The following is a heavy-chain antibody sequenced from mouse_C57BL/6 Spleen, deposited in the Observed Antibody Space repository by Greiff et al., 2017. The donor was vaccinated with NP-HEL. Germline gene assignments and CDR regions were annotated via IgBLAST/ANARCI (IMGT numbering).Heavy chain of an antibody. J-gene: IGHJ1*03. Sequence: VQLQQSGAELVKPGASVKMSCKASGYTFTSYWITWVKQRPGQGLEWIGDIYPGSGSTNYNEKFKSKATLTVDTSSSTAYMQLSSLTSEDSAVYYCAGLYDGYSHWYFEVWGTGTTVTVSS. CDR3: AGLYDGYSHWYFEV. V-gene: IGHV1-55*01. D-gene: IGHD2-3*01. CDR1: GYTFTSYW. CDR2: IYPGSGST.